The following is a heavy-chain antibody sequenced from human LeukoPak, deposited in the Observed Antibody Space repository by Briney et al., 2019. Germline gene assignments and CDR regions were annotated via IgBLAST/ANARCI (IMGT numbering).Heavy chain of an antibody. J-gene: IGHJ4*02. D-gene: IGHD2-21*02. Sequence: ASVKVSCKASGYTFTYYYVHWMRQAPGQGLEWMGWLNPTTGGTYYAQKFQGRVTMTRNTSISTIYVDPSRLTSVDTAVYYCARDDRPTDCCGGDWPYYYIDYWGQGNLVTVSS. CDR2: LNPTTGGT. CDR3: ARDDRPTDCCGGDWPYYYIDY. CDR1: GYTFTYYY. V-gene: IGHV1-2*02.